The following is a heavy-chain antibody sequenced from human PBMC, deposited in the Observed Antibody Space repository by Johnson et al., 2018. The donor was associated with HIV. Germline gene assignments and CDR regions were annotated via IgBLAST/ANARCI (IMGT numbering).Heavy chain of an antibody. CDR1: GFTFDNYG. J-gene: IGHJ3*02. D-gene: IGHD6-6*01. CDR2: INWNGNTI. V-gene: IGHV3-20*04. Sequence: VQLVESGGGLVRPGGSLRLSCAASGFTFDNYGMNWVRQAPGKGLEWVSGINWNGNTIGYADSVKGRFTISRDNSKNTLYLQMSSLRADDTAVYYCAKGVRGSSCYDAFDIWGQGTMVTVS. CDR3: AKGVRGSSCYDAFDI.